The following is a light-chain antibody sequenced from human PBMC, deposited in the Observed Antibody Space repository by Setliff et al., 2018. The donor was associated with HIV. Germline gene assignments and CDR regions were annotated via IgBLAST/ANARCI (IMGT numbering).Light chain of an antibody. V-gene: IGKV2-40*01. Sequence: IVMTQAPLSLPVIPGEPASISCNSSQSLLKSGDGKTYLDWYLQRPGQSPQLLIYTLSYRASGVTDRFSGSGSGTNFTLKIMGVEAEDVGIYYCMQRIEFPYTFGQGTRLEIK. CDR2: TLS. CDR3: MQRIEFPYT. CDR1: QSLLKSGDGKTY. J-gene: IGKJ5*01.